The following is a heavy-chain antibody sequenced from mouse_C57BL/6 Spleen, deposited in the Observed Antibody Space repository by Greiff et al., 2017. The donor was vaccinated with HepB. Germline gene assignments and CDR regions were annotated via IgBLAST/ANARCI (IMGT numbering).Heavy chain of an antibody. V-gene: IGHV1-78*01. J-gene: IGHJ1*03. CDR3: ASPYYYGSSYWYFDV. CDR2: IYPRDGST. D-gene: IGHD1-1*01. Sequence: QVQLKESDAELVKPGASVKISCKVSGYTFTDHTIHWMKQRPEQGLEWIGYIYPRDGSTKYNEKFKGKATLTADKSSSTAYMQLNSLTSEDSAVYFCASPYYYGSSYWYFDVWGTGTTVTVSS. CDR1: GYTFTDHT.